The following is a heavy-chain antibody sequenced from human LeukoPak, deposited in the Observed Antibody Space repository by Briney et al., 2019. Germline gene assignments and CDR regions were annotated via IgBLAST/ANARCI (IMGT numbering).Heavy chain of an antibody. D-gene: IGHD5-18*01. J-gene: IGHJ6*03. CDR2: IIPIFGTA. CDR1: GYTFTGYY. V-gene: IGHV1-69*06. Sequence: SVKVSCKASGYTFTGYYMHWVRQAPGQGPEWMGGIIPIFGTANYAQKFQGRVTITADKSTSTAYMELSSLRSEDTAVYYCARTAVDTAIPGAKYYYYMDVWGKGTTVTVSS. CDR3: ARTAVDTAIPGAKYYYYMDV.